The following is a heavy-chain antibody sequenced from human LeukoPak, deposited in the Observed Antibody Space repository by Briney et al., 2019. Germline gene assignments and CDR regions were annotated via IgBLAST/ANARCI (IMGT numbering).Heavy chain of an antibody. CDR3: ARVTNAFDI. D-gene: IGHD3-3*01. J-gene: IGHJ3*02. CDR1: GFIFSDYY. Sequence: GGSLRLSCAASGFIFSDYYMSWIRQAPGKGLEWVSYISSSGSTMYYTDSVKGRFTISRDNAKDSLYLQMNSLRAEDTAVYYCARVTNAFDIWGQGTMVTVSS. CDR2: ISSSGSTM. V-gene: IGHV3-11*04.